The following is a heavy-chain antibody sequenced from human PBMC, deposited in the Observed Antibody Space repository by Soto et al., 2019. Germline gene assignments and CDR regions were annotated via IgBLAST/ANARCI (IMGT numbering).Heavy chain of an antibody. V-gene: IGHV3-30-3*01. CDR2: ISYDGNDK. CDR1: GFSFGAYA. CDR3: AFVRLGSGSPMFYFDY. J-gene: IGHJ4*02. D-gene: IGHD3-10*01. Sequence: QVQLVESGGGVVQPGRSLRLSCAASGFSFGAYAIHWVRQAPGKGLEWVGVISYDGNDKYYADSVKGRFTIARDNTNNTLYLEMHRLGVDDMGVSYCAFVRLGSGSPMFYFDYWGQGTLVTVSS.